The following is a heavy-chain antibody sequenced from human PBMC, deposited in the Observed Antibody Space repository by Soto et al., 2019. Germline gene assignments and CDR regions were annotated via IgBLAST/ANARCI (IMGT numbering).Heavy chain of an antibody. D-gene: IGHD4-17*01. V-gene: IGHV4-39*01. CDR1: GGSISSSSYY. CDR3: ARHDTYGDYATGYYYGMDV. J-gene: IGHJ6*02. CDR2: IYYSGST. Sequence: QLQLQESGPGLVKPSETLSLTCTVSGGSISSSSYYWGWIRQPPGKGLEWIGSIYYSGSTYYNPSLKSRVTISVDTFKNQFSLKLSSVTAADTAVYYCARHDTYGDYATGYYYGMDVWGQGTTVTVSS.